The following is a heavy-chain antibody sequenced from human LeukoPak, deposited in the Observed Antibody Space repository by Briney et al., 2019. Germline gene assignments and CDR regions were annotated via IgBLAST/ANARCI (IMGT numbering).Heavy chain of an antibody. CDR1: GFTFSSYA. V-gene: IGHV3-23*01. CDR2: ISGSGGST. CDR3: AKDSPQTSSQIYYFDY. J-gene: IGHJ4*02. Sequence: PGGSLRLSCAASGFTFSSYATSWVRQAPGKGLEWVSAISGSGGSTYYADSVKGRFTISRDNSKNTLYLQMNSLRAEDTAVYYCAKDSPQTSSQIYYFDYWGQGTLVTVSS. D-gene: IGHD6-13*01.